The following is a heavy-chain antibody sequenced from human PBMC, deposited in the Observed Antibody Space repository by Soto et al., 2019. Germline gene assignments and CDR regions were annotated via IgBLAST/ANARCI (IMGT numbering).Heavy chain of an antibody. V-gene: IGHV4-30-4*01. CDR1: GGSISSGDYY. CDR3: ARARDMVYALSSWFDP. Sequence: QVQLQESGPGLVKPSQTLSLTCTVSGGSISSGDYYWSWIRQPPGKGLEWIGYVYYSGSTYYNPSLKSRVTISVDTSKNQFSLKLSSVTAADTAVYYCARARDMVYALSSWFDPWGQGTLVTVSS. J-gene: IGHJ5*02. CDR2: VYYSGST. D-gene: IGHD2-8*01.